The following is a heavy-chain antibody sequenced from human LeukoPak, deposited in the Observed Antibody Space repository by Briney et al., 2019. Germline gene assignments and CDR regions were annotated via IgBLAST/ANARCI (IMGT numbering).Heavy chain of an antibody. J-gene: IGHJ6*03. Sequence: PGGSLRLSCAASGFTFSGSAMHWVRQASGKGLEWVGRIRSKANSYATAYAASVKGRFTISRDDSKNTAYLQMNSLKTEDTAVYYCTRPSVEDPYYYYYYMDVWGKGTTVTVSS. CDR1: GFTFSGSA. CDR3: TRPSVEDPYYYYYYMDV. CDR2: IRSKANSYAT. D-gene: IGHD2-15*01. V-gene: IGHV3-73*01.